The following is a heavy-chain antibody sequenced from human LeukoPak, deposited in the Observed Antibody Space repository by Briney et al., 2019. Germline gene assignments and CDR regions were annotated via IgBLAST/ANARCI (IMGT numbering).Heavy chain of an antibody. V-gene: IGHV1-18*01. D-gene: IGHD3-10*01. J-gene: IGHJ4*02. CDR2: ISAYNGNT. CDR3: ARHGSGSYYNGEFDY. CDR1: GYTFTSYG. Sequence: ASVKVSCKASGYTFTSYGISWVRQAPGQGLEWMGWISAYNGNTNYAQKLQGRVIMTTDTSTSTAYMELRSLRSDDTAVYYCARHGSGSYYNGEFDYWGQGTLVTVSS.